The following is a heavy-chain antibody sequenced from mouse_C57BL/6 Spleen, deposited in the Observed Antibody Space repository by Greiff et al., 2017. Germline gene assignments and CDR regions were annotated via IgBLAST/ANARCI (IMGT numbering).Heavy chain of an antibody. CDR3: TREGELGRYFDV. V-gene: IGHV1-15*01. CDR1: GYTFTDYE. CDR2: IDPETGGT. D-gene: IGHD4-1*01. Sequence: QVQLQQSGAELVRPGASVTLSCKASGYTFTDYEMHWVKQTPVHGLEWIGAIDPETGGTAYNQKFKGKAILTADKSSSTAYMELRSLTSEDSAVYYCTREGELGRYFDVWGTGTTVTVSS. J-gene: IGHJ1*03.